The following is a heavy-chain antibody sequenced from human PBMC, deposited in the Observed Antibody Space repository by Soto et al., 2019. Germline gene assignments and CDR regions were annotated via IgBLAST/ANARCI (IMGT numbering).Heavy chain of an antibody. CDR1: GFTFSSYD. Sequence: GGSLRLSCAASGFTFSSYDMHWVRQATGKGLEWVSAIGTAGDPHYPGSVKGRFTISRENAKNSLYLQMNSLRVGDTAVDYCSRGRDTGNLGRMAFRAQGTTVPVSS. D-gene: IGHD3-10*01. V-gene: IGHV3-13*05. J-gene: IGHJ6*02. CDR2: IGTAGDP. CDR3: SRGRDTGNLGRMAF.